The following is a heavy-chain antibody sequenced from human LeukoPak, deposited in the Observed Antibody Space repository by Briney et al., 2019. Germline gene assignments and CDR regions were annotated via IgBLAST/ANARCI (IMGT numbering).Heavy chain of an antibody. CDR3: TREYGFMTTVFHAFDI. J-gene: IGHJ3*02. CDR2: IYTSGST. Sequence: KPSETLSLTCTVSGGSISSYYWSWIRQPAGKGLEWIGRIYTSGSTNYNPSLKSRVTISVDTSKNQFSLKLSSVTAADTAIYYCTREYGFMTTVFHAFDIWGQGTMVTVSS. D-gene: IGHD4-17*01. V-gene: IGHV4-4*07. CDR1: GGSISSYY.